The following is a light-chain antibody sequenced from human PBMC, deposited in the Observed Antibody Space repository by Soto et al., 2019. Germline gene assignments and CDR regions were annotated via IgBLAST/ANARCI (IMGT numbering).Light chain of an antibody. Sequence: TQSPATLSVSPGERATLSCRSIQRVSSGYLGWYQQRPGQAPRLLIYGASSRATGIPDRFSGGGSGTDFTLTISRLEPEDFAVYYCQHYGSSPPITFGQGTRLEIK. CDR3: QHYGSSPPIT. CDR2: GAS. J-gene: IGKJ5*01. CDR1: QRVSSGY. V-gene: IGKV3-20*01.